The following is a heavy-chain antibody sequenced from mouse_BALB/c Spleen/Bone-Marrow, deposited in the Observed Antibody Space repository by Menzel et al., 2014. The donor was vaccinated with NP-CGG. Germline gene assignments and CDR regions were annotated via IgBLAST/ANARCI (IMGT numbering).Heavy chain of an antibody. Sequence: VQLQQSGAELVKPGASVKLSCKASGYTFTSYYMYWVKQRPGQGLAWIGEINPSNGGTNFNEKFKSKATLTVDKSSSTAYMQLSSLTSEDSAVYYCTRREYYRYDRAMDYWGQGTSVTVSS. D-gene: IGHD2-14*01. J-gene: IGHJ4*01. V-gene: IGHV1S81*02. CDR2: INPSNGGT. CDR1: GYTFTSYY. CDR3: TRREYYRYDRAMDY.